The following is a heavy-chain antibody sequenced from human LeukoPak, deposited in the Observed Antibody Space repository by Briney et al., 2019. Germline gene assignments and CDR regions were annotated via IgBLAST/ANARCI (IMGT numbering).Heavy chain of an antibody. CDR3: ARLAPRYCSGGSCPADY. D-gene: IGHD2-15*01. V-gene: IGHV3-53*01. CDR1: GFRFSSYA. J-gene: IGHJ4*02. Sequence: GGSLRLSCAASGFRFSSYAMSWVRQAPGKGLEWVSVIYSGGSTYYADSVKGRFTISRDNSKNTLYLQMNSLRAEDTAVYYCARLAPRYCSGGSCPADYWGQGTLVTVSS. CDR2: IYSGGST.